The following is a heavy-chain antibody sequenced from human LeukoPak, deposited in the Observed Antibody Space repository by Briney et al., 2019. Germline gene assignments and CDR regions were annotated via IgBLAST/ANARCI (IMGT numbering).Heavy chain of an antibody. CDR2: VNPNNGDA. CDR3: ARGLGTYWGKDFLNWFDP. J-gene: IGHJ5*02. V-gene: IGHV1-8*02. CDR1: GYSFTNYD. D-gene: IGHD7-27*01. Sequence: ASVKVSCKASGYSFTNYDINWVRQAAGQGLEWMGWVNPNNGDAGFSQKFQGRVTLTSYTSLTTAYMELTSLTSEDTAVYYCARGLGTYWGKDFLNWFDPWGQGTLVTVSS.